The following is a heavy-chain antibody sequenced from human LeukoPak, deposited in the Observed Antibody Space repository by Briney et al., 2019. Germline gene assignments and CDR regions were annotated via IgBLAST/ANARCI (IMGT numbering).Heavy chain of an antibody. CDR1: GFTFSKYG. CDR2: LWYDGTKK. CDR3: ATSYDSGSSFIDY. D-gene: IGHD3-10*01. J-gene: IGHJ4*02. Sequence: GGSLRLSCAASGFTFSKYGMHWVRQAPGKGLEWVAGLWYDGTKKDYAESVKGRFTISRDNSKNTLYLQMDSLRVEDTALYYCATSYDSGSSFIDYWGQGALVTVSS. V-gene: IGHV3-33*08.